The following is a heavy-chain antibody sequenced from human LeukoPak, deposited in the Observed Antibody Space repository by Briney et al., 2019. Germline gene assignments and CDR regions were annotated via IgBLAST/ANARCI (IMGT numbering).Heavy chain of an antibody. CDR3: AKEAGYDSSDSPSGY. D-gene: IGHD3-22*01. CDR2: ISYDGSNK. Sequence: GGSLRLSCAASGFTFSSYAMHWVRQAPGKGLEWVAVISYDGSNKYYADSVKGRFTISRDNSKNTLYLQMNSLRPEDTAVYYCAKEAGYDSSDSPSGYWGQGTLVTVSS. CDR1: GFTFSSYA. V-gene: IGHV3-30-3*01. J-gene: IGHJ4*02.